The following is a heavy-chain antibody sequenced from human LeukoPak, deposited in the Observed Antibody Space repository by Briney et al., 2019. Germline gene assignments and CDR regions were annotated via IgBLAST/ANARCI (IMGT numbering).Heavy chain of an antibody. CDR3: ATGARGYSSSWYVGYYYYYMDV. D-gene: IGHD6-13*01. J-gene: IGHJ6*03. CDR2: IIPIFGTA. Sequence: AAVKVSCKASGGTFSSYAISWVRQAPGQGLEWMGGIIPIFGTANYAQKFQGRVTITADKSTSTAYMELSSLRSEDTAVYYCATGARGYSSSWYVGYYYYYMDVWGKGTTVTVSS. V-gene: IGHV1-69*06. CDR1: GGTFSSYA.